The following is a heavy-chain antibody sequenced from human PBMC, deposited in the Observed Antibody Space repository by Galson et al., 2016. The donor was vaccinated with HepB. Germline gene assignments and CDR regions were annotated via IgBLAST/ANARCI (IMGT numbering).Heavy chain of an antibody. Sequence: TCTVSGDSISSGDYYWSWIRQPPGKGLEWIGYIYYSGSTYYNPSLKSRLTISVDTSKNQFSLKLSSVTAADTAVYYCASAPDDPPNYYFDYWGQGTLVTVSS. CDR3: ASAPDDPPNYYFDY. CDR1: GDSISSGDYY. J-gene: IGHJ4*02. CDR2: IYYSGST. V-gene: IGHV4-30-4*01.